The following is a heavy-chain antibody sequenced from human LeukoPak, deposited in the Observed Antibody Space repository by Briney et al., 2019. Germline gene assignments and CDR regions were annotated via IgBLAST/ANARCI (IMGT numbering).Heavy chain of an antibody. Sequence: GESLRLSCAASGFTFSNHAMSWVRLAPGKGLEWVSAISNSGDNTPYAGSVMGRFTISRDNSKNTLYLQMNSLRAEDTAIYFCAKPLYCSTASCYAFDIWGQGTMVTVSS. V-gene: IGHV3-23*01. J-gene: IGHJ3*02. CDR1: GFTFSNHA. D-gene: IGHD2-2*01. CDR3: AKPLYCSTASCYAFDI. CDR2: ISNSGDNT.